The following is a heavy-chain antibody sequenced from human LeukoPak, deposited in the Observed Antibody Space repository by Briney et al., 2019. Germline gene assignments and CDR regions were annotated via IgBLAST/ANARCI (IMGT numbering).Heavy chain of an antibody. J-gene: IGHJ6*02. D-gene: IGHD1-26*01. CDR1: GFSFKDYG. CDR3: AKHLRATNTYSFFGLDV. V-gene: IGHV3-9*01. CDR2: INWNGGST. Sequence: PGRSLRLSCAATGFSFKDYGMHWVRRPPGKGLEWVSAINWNGGSTDYADSVKGRFTISRDNAKNSLYLQLSSLRHEDTAVYYCAKHLRATNTYSFFGLDVWGLGTTVTVSS.